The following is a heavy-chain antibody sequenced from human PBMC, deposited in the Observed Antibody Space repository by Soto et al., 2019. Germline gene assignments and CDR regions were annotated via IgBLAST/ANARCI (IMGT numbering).Heavy chain of an antibody. CDR2: ISKDGSVK. CDR1: GFMFSRYA. J-gene: IGHJ4*02. CDR3: VRSRSGAVPDSFGY. D-gene: IGHD3-3*01. Sequence: QVQLVESGGRVVQSGGSLRLSCAASGFMFSRYAIHWVRQAPGKGLEWVAVISKDGSVKYYIDSVRGRFTISRDKYKNTVYLEMNNMRDDDTAVFYCVRSRSGAVPDSFGYWGQGTLVTVSS. V-gene: IGHV3-30-3*01.